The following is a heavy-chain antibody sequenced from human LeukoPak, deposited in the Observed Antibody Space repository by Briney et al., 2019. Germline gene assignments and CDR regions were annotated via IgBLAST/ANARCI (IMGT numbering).Heavy chain of an antibody. CDR1: GFTFSSYA. J-gene: IGHJ4*02. CDR2: ISYDGSNK. D-gene: IGHD3-10*01. V-gene: IGHV3-30-3*01. Sequence: GGSLRLSCAASGFTFSSYAMHWVRQAPGKGLEWVAVISYDGSNKCYADSVKGRFTISRDNSKNTLYLQMNSLRAEDTAVYYCASVGSGSYYRDYWGQGTLVTVSS. CDR3: ASVGSGSYYRDY.